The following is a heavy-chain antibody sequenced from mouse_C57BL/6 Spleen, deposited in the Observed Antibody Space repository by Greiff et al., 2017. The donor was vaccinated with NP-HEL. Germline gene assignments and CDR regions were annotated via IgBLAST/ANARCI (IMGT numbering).Heavy chain of an antibody. Sequence: QVQLQQPGAELVRPGTSVKLSCKASGYTFTIYWMHWVKQRPGQGLEWIGVIDPSDSYTNYNQKFKGKATLTVDTSSSTAYMQLSSLTSEDSAVYYCASRNYGGAMDYWGQGTSVTVSS. J-gene: IGHJ4*01. V-gene: IGHV1-59*01. CDR3: ASRNYGGAMDY. CDR2: IDPSDSYT. CDR1: GYTFTIYW. D-gene: IGHD2-1*01.